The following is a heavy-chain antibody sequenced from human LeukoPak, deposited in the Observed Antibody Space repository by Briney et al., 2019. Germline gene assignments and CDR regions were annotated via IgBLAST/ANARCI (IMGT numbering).Heavy chain of an antibody. CDR3: ARGGDLLFGKYYFDY. J-gene: IGHJ4*02. Sequence: PSETLSLTCTVSGGSISSYYWSWIRQPPGKGLEWIGYIYYTGGTNYNPSLKSRVTISVDTSKNQFSLKLSSVTAADTAVYYCARGGDLLFGKYYFDYWGQGTLVTVSS. CDR1: GGSISSYY. D-gene: IGHD2-21*01. V-gene: IGHV4-59*01. CDR2: IYYTGGT.